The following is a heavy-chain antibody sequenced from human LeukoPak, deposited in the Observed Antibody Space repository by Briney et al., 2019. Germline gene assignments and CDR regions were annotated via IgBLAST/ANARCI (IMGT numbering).Heavy chain of an antibody. CDR1: GGTFSNYA. J-gene: IGHJ4*02. Sequence: GSSVKVSCKASGGTFSNYALSWVRQAPGQGLEWMGRIITILGLPNYAQKFQGRVTMTEDTSTDTAYMELSSLRSEDTAVCYCATGGVVPDYWGQGTLVTVSS. CDR3: ATGGVVPDY. D-gene: IGHD3-3*01. CDR2: IITILGLP. V-gene: IGHV1-69*04.